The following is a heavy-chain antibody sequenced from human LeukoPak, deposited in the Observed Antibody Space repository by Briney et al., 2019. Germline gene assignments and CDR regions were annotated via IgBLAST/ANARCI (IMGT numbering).Heavy chain of an antibody. CDR1: GFTFSSYA. CDR3: ARGDHGDSSFWDY. Sequence: GGSLRLSCAASGFTFSSYAMSWVRQAPGKGLEWVSAISGSGGSTYYADSVKGRFTISRDNSKNTLYLQMNSLRAEDTAVYYCARGDHGDSSFWDYWGQGTLVTVSS. J-gene: IGHJ4*02. D-gene: IGHD4-17*01. V-gene: IGHV3-23*01. CDR2: ISGSGGST.